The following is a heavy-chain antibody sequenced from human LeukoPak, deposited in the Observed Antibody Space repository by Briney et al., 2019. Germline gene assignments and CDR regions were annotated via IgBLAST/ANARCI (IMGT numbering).Heavy chain of an antibody. D-gene: IGHD6-13*01. CDR2: INPSGGST. J-gene: IGHJ1*01. CDR1: GYTFTSYY. Sequence: ASVKVSCKASGYTFTSYYMHWVRQAPGQGLEWMGIINPSGGSTSYAQKFQGRVTMTRDMSTSTVYMELSSLRSEDTAVYYCVREEGQQLELAYFQHWGQGTLVTVSS. V-gene: IGHV1-46*01. CDR3: VREEGQQLELAYFQH.